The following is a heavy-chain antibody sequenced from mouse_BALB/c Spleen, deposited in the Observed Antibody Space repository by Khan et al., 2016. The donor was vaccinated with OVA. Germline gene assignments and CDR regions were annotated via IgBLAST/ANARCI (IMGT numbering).Heavy chain of an antibody. CDR1: GFSLTSYG. J-gene: IGHJ2*01. CDR2: IWAGGST. V-gene: IGHV2-9*02. D-gene: IGHD1-3*01. Sequence: QVQLKESGPGLVAPSQSLSITCTVSGFSLTSYGVHWVRQPPGKGLEWMGVIWAGGSTNYNSALMSRLSISKDNSQSEVFLKLNSLQTVDTAMYYCGRLEDIWGQGTTLTVSS. CDR3: GRLEDI.